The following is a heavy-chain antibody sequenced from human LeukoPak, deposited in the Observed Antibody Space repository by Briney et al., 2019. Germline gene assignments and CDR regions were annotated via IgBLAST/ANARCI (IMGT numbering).Heavy chain of an antibody. CDR1: GGTFSSYA. CDR2: IIPIFGTA. CDR3: ARDRTVAAAGSNGYYYYGMDV. D-gene: IGHD6-13*01. V-gene: IGHV1-69*05. J-gene: IGHJ6*02. Sequence: SVKVSCKASGGTFSSYAISWVRQAPGQGLEWMGGIIPIFGTANYAQKFQGRVTITTDESTSTAYMELSSLRSEDTAVYYCARDRTVAAAGSNGYYYYGMDVWGQGTTVTVSS.